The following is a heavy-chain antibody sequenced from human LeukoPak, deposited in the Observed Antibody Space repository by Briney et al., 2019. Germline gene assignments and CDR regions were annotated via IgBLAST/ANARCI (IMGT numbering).Heavy chain of an antibody. D-gene: IGHD2-2*01. CDR3: ARVHGAYQYYYMDV. V-gene: IGHV3-48*02. CDR1: GFTFSSYS. Sequence: GGSLRLSCAASGFTFSSYSMNWVRQAPGKGLEWVSYISSSSSTIYYADSVKGRFTISRDNAKNSLYLQMNSLRDEDTAVYYRARVHGAYQYYYMDVWGKGTTVTVSS. CDR2: ISSSSSTI. J-gene: IGHJ6*03.